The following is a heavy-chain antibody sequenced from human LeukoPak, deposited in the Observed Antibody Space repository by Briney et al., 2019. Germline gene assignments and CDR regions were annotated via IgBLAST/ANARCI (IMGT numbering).Heavy chain of an antibody. CDR2: IRNKRNGGTT. CDR1: GFTFGEYA. J-gene: IGHJ4*02. V-gene: IGHV3-49*04. CDR3: LYDFGNY. D-gene: IGHD3-3*01. Sequence: GGSLRLSCAASGFTFGEYAMSWVRQAPGKGLEWVGFIRNKRNGGTTEYAASVEGRVIISRDDSKSMAYLQMNSLKTEDTAVYFCLYDFGNYWGEGTLVTVSS.